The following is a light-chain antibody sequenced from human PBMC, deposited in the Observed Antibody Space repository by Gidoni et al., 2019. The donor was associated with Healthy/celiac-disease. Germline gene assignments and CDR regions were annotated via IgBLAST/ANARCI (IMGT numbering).Light chain of an antibody. CDR3: QQRSNWLT. Sequence: EIVFTQSPATLSLSPGERATLSCRASQSVSSYLAWYQQKPGQAPRLLIYEASNRATGIPARFSGSGSGTDFTLTISSLEPEDFAVYYCQQRSNWLTFGGGTKVEIK. CDR2: EAS. J-gene: IGKJ4*01. V-gene: IGKV3-11*01. CDR1: QSVSSY.